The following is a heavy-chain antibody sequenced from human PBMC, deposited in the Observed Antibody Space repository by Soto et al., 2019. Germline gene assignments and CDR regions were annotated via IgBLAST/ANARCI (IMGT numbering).Heavy chain of an antibody. V-gene: IGHV4-31*03. CDR3: ARVAAVAGYYYYYGMDV. CDR1: GGSISSGGYY. CDR2: IYYSGST. Sequence: SETLSLTCTVSGGSISSGGYYWSWIRQHPGKGLEWIGYIYYSGSTYYNPSLKSRVTISVDTSKNQFSLKLSSVTAADTAVYYCARVAAVAGYYYYYGMDVWGQGTTVTVSS. D-gene: IGHD6-19*01. J-gene: IGHJ6*02.